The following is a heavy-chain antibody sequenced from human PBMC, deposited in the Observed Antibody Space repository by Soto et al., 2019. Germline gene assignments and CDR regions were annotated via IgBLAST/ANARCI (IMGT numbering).Heavy chain of an antibody. CDR1: GFTFSKFV. Sequence: TGGSLSLSCAASGFTFSKFVMRWVRQTPGKGLEWVSTITETGGDTYYTDSVKGRFTISRDNSKNTLYLQMTSLRAEDTALYYCTKASPDRHHMDVWGQGTTVTVSS. V-gene: IGHV3-23*01. CDR3: TKASPDRHHMDV. J-gene: IGHJ6*02. CDR2: ITETGGDT.